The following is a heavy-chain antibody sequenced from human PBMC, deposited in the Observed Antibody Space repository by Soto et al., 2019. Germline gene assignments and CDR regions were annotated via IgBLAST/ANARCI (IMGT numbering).Heavy chain of an antibody. CDR1: GFTFSNAW. CDR2: IKSKTDGGTT. D-gene: IGHD3-3*01. V-gene: IGHV3-15*07. Sequence: EVQLVESGGGLVKPGGSLRLSCAASGFTFSNAWMNWVRQAPGKGLEWFGRIKSKTDGGTTDYAAPVQGRFTISRDDEKNTLYLQMNSLKTEDTAVYYCTLLLGHDFHDYWGQGTLVTVSS. CDR3: TLLLGHDFHDY. J-gene: IGHJ4*02.